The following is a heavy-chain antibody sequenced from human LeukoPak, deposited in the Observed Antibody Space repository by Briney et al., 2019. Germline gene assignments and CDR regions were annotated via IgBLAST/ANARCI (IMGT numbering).Heavy chain of an antibody. CDR2: IIPIFGTA. D-gene: IGHD3-10*01. V-gene: IGHV1-69*05. CDR1: GGTFSSYA. CDR3: ARDRTFYYGSGSYYNGYFQH. J-gene: IGHJ1*01. Sequence: GASVKVSCKASGGTFSSYAISWARQSPGQGLEWMGRIIPIFGTANYPHKLKGRVTNTTDETTSTTYIEQSNWRSEDTAVYYCARDRTFYYGSGSYYNGYFQHWGQGTLVTVSS.